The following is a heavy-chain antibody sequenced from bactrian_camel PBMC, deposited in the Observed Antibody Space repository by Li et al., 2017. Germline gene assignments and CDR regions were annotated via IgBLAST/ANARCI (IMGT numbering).Heavy chain of an antibody. D-gene: IGHD7*01. V-gene: IGHV3S55*01. CDR3: CGNCGLCRDANWPPY. CDR1: GAIPTKYTYC. CDR2: LDTHGDI. Sequence: HVQLVESGGGSVQARGSLRLSCTASGAIPTKYTYCMAWFRQAPGKEREGIAVLDTHGDIEYADSVKGRFFISKDNARNVQYLQMNSLKPEDTATYYCCGNCGLCRDANWPPYWGRGTQVTVS. J-gene: IGHJ4*01.